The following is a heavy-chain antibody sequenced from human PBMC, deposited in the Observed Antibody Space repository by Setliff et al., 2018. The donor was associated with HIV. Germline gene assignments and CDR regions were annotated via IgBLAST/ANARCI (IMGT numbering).Heavy chain of an antibody. J-gene: IGHJ4*02. V-gene: IGHV4-59*08. D-gene: IGHD3-22*01. CDR3: ARQAWHYDRDGYFIDY. Sequence: PSETLSLTCTVSGSSISSHYWSWIRQSQGKGLEWRGSMYDNGNINYNPSLESRVSVSMDMSRNQFSVKLNSATAADTAVYYCARQAWHYDRDGYFIDYWGQGKLVTVSS. CDR1: GSSISSHY. CDR2: MYDNGNI.